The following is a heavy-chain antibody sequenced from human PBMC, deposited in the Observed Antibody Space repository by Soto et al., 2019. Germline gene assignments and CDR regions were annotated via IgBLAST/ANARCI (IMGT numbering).Heavy chain of an antibody. Sequence: GGSLRLSCAASGFTFSSYSMKWVRQAPGKGLEWVSHIGSSSTGMYYADSVKGRFIISRDNAKNSLYLQMNNLRDEDTAVYYCTRAGRGAVVVGDLGYFYYGMDVWGQGTTVTVSS. CDR3: TRAGRGAVVVGDLGYFYYGMDV. D-gene: IGHD2-15*01. J-gene: IGHJ6*02. CDR1: GFTFSSYS. CDR2: IGSSSTGM. V-gene: IGHV3-48*02.